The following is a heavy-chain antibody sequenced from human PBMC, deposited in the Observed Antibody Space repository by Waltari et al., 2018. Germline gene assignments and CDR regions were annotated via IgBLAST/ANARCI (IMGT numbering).Heavy chain of an antibody. CDR2: IYHSGST. V-gene: IGHV4-59*01. J-gene: IGHJ4*02. CDR3: ARGTEYSGRSGLGMDY. CDR1: GGSISSYY. D-gene: IGHD1-26*01. Sequence: QVQLQESGPGLVKPSETLSLTCTVSGGSISSYYWSWIRQPPGKGLEWIGYIYHSGSTNYNPSLKSRVTISVDTSKNQFSLKLSSVTAADTAVYYCARGTEYSGRSGLGMDYWGQGTLVTVSS.